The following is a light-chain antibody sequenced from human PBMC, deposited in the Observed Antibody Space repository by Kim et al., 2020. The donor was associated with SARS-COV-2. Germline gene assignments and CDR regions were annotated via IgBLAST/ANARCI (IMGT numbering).Light chain of an antibody. V-gene: IGKV1-6*02. Sequence: AIQMTQSPSSLSASVGDRIIITCRASQGIRNDLGWYQQKPGKAPKLLIYAASSLESGVPSRFSGSGSGTDFTLTISSLQPEDFATYYCLQDYNYPRTFGQGTKLGIK. J-gene: IGKJ1*01. CDR1: QGIRND. CDR3: LQDYNYPRT. CDR2: AAS.